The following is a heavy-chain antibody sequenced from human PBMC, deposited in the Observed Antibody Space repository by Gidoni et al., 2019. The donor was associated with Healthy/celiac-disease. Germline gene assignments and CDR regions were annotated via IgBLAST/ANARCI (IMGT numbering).Heavy chain of an antibody. CDR2: INHSGST. CDR3: ARGRLLYYYYMDV. J-gene: IGHJ6*03. CDR1: GGSFSGYY. V-gene: IGHV4-34*01. Sequence: QVQLQQWGAGRLKPSETLSLTCAVYGGSFSGYYWSWIRQPPGKGLEWIGEINHSGSTNYNPSLKSRVTISVDTSKNQFSLKLSSVTAADTAVYYCARGRLLYYYYMDVWGKGTTVTVSS.